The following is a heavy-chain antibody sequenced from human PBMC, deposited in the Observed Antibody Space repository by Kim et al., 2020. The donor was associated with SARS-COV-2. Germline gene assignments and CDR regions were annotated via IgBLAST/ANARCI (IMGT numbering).Heavy chain of an antibody. CDR2: ITTYATST. V-gene: IGHV3-48*03. CDR3: ARGWMDV. CDR1: GFTVSSYE. Sequence: GGSLRLSCAASGFTVSSYEMNWVRQAPGKGLEWITTYATSTYYTDSVNGRFTISRDNAKNSLYLQMNSLRAEDTALYYCARGWMDVWGQGTTVTVSS. J-gene: IGHJ6*02.